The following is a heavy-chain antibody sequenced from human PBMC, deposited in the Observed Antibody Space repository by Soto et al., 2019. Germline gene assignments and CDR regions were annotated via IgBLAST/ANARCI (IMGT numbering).Heavy chain of an antibody. CDR2: IKSKTAGGTT. CDR3: ATDRSAYKLQLRYNWFDP. Sequence: ESGGGLVEPGGSLRLSCAASGFTLSTAWMHWVRQAPGRGLEWVGRIKSKTAGGTTDYAAPVRGRFSISRDDSKNMLYLDTNGLKTEDTAVYFCATDRSAYKLQLRYNWFDPWGQGTLVTVSS. D-gene: IGHD1-7*01. J-gene: IGHJ5*02. V-gene: IGHV3-15*07. CDR1: GFTLSTAW.